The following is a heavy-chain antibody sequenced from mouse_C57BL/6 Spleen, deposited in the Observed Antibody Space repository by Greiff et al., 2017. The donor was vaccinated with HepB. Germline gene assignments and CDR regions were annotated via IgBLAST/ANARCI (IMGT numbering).Heavy chain of an antibody. CDR3: ASADYYGSSYRYFDV. CDR2: INPNNGGT. V-gene: IGHV1-22*01. Sequence: EVQLQQSGPELVKPGASVKMSCKASGYTFTDYNMHWVKQSHGKSLEWIGYINPNNGGTSYNQKFKGKATLTVNKSSSTAYMELRSLTSEDSAVYYCASADYYGSSYRYFDVWGTGTTVTVSS. CDR1: GYTFTDYN. J-gene: IGHJ1*03. D-gene: IGHD1-1*01.